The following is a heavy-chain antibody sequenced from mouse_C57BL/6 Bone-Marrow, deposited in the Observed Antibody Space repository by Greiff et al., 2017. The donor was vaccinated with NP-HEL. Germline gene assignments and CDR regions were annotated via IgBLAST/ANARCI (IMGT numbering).Heavy chain of an antibody. D-gene: IGHD1-1*01. Sequence: LQESGAELARPGASVKLSCKASGYTFTSYGISWVKQRTGQGLEWIGEIYPRSGNTYYNEKFKGKATLTADKSSSTAYMELRSLTSEDSAVYFCATEFITTVVATDYWGQGTTLTVSS. CDR3: ATEFITTVVATDY. CDR1: GYTFTSYG. J-gene: IGHJ2*01. CDR2: IYPRSGNT. V-gene: IGHV1-81*01.